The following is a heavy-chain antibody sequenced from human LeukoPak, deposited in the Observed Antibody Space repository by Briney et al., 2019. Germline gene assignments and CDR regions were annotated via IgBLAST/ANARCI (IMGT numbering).Heavy chain of an antibody. D-gene: IGHD5-12*01. J-gene: IGHJ4*02. Sequence: VKASCKASGGTFSSYAISWVRQAPGQGLEWMGGIIPIFGTANYAQKFQGRVTITTDESTSTAYMELSSLRSEDTAVYYCARGYSGYDPFGYWGQGTLVTVSS. CDR2: IIPIFGTA. CDR3: ARGYSGYDPFGY. CDR1: GGTFSSYA. V-gene: IGHV1-69*05.